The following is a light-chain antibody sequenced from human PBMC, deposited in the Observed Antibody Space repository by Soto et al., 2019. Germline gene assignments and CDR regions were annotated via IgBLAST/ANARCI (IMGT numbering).Light chain of an antibody. V-gene: IGKV1-39*01. CDR3: QQSYSAPWT. J-gene: IGKJ1*01. CDR1: QSISSY. CDR2: AAS. Sequence: DIQMTQSPSSLSASVGDRVTITCRASQSISSYLNWYQQKPGKAPKLLIYAASTLQSGVPSRFSGRRYETDFSLTISSLQPEEFATCCCQQSYSAPWTFGQGTKVEIK.